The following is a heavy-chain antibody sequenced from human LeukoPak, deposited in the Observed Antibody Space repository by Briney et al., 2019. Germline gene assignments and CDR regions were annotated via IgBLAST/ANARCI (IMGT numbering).Heavy chain of an antibody. CDR3: ARDNSSSWYIDY. CDR1: GYTFTGYY. V-gene: IGHV1-2*02. J-gene: IGHJ4*02. D-gene: IGHD6-13*01. Sequence: ASVKVSCKASGYTFTGYYMHWVRQAPGQGLEWMGWINPNSGGTNYAQKFQGRVTMTRDTSISTAYMELSRLRSDDTAVYYCARDNSSSWYIDYWGPGILVTVSS. CDR2: INPNSGGT.